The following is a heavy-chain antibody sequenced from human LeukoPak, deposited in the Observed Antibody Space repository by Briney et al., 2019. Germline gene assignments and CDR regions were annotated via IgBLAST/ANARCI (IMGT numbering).Heavy chain of an antibody. CDR2: IYSDNT. Sequence: PGGSLRLSCTVSGFTVSSNSMSWVRQAPGKGLEWVSFIYSDNTHYSDSVKGRFTISRDNAKNSLYLQMNSLRAEDTALYYCARGTEMATMGSWFDPWGQGTPVTVSS. CDR1: GFTVSSNS. V-gene: IGHV3-53*01. CDR3: ARGTEMATMGSWFDP. J-gene: IGHJ5*02. D-gene: IGHD5-24*01.